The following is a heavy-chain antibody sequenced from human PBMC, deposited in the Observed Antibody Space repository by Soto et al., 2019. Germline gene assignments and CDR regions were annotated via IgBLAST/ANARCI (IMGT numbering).Heavy chain of an antibody. J-gene: IGHJ4*02. V-gene: IGHV3-7*01. Sequence: EVQLVESGGGLVQRGGSLRLSCAGSGFTFRDYWMNWVRQAPGKGLEWVANINQDGSQRYYVDSVKARFTLSRDNAKNSLYLEMNSLRAEDTAVYYCAKYTSADDYWGQGTLVTVSS. CDR3: AKYTSADDY. CDR2: INQDGSQR. D-gene: IGHD3-10*01. CDR1: GFTFRDYW.